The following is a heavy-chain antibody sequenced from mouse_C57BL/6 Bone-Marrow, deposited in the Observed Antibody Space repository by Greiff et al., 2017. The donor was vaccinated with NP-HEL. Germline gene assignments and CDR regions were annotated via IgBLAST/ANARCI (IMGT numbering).Heavy chain of an antibody. Sequence: QVQLQQPGAELVKPGASVKLSCKASGYTFTSYWMHWVKQRPGQGLEWIGMIHPNSGSTNYNEKFKSKTTLTVDKSSSTAYMQHSSLTSEDSAVYYCAKAPNDGSSRYYFDYWGQGTTLTVSS. D-gene: IGHD1-1*01. J-gene: IGHJ2*01. CDR1: GYTFTSYW. CDR2: IHPNSGST. V-gene: IGHV1-64*01. CDR3: AKAPNDGSSRYYFDY.